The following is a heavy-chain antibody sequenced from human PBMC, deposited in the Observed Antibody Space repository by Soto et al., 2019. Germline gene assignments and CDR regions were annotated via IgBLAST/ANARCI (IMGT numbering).Heavy chain of an antibody. CDR1: GGSISGYY. CDR3: ARDRSLGILDY. V-gene: IGHV4-59*13. Sequence: SETLSLTCTFSGGSISGYYWSWARQPPGKGLEWIGYVYSSGSTNYTPSLKSRASISVDTSKNQFSLKVSSVTAADTAVYYCARDRSLGILDYWGQGALVTVSS. D-gene: IGHD1-1*01. CDR2: VYSSGST. J-gene: IGHJ4*02.